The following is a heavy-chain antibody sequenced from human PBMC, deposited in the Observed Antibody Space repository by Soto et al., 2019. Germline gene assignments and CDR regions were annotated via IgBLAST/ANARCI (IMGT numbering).Heavy chain of an antibody. CDR2: ISYDGSNK. D-gene: IGHD2-2*01. Sequence: QVQLVESGGGVVQPGRSLRLSCAASGFTFSSYAMHWVRQAPGKGLEWVAVISYDGSNKYYADSVKGRFTISRDNSKNTLYLQMNSLRVEDTAVYYCATIRVPAAMPTHNWFDPWGQGTLVTVSS. CDR3: ATIRVPAAMPTHNWFDP. V-gene: IGHV3-30-3*01. CDR1: GFTFSSYA. J-gene: IGHJ5*02.